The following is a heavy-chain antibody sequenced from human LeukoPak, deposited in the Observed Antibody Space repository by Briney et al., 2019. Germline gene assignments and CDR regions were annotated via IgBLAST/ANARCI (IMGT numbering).Heavy chain of an antibody. Sequence: ASVKVSCKVSGKSLTELSMHWVRQSPGKGLGWMGGYDPVDSETIYAQKFQGRVTMTEDTSTDTAYMEMTSLRSEDSAVYYCATEHSSSNDYWGQGTQVIVSS. CDR2: YDPVDSET. CDR1: GKSLTELS. V-gene: IGHV1-24*01. CDR3: ATEHSSSNDY. J-gene: IGHJ4*02. D-gene: IGHD6-6*01.